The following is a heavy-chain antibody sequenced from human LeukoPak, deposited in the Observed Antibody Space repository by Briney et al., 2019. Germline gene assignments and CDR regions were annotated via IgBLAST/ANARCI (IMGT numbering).Heavy chain of an antibody. V-gene: IGHV4-34*01. D-gene: IGHD3-22*01. Sequence: SETLSLTCAVSGGSFSGYYWSWIRQPPGRGLEWIGDIYYSGSTNYNPSLKSRVTISVDTSKNQFSLKLTSVTATDTPVYYCAGRRATSPGDSSGYFDYWGQGTLVTVST. CDR1: GGSFSGYY. CDR2: IYYSGST. J-gene: IGHJ4*02. CDR3: AGRRATSPGDSSGYFDY.